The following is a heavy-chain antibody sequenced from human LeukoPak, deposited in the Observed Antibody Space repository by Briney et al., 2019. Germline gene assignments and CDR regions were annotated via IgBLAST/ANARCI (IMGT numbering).Heavy chain of an antibody. V-gene: IGHV1-69*04. D-gene: IGHD3-10*01. Sequence: GASVKVSCKASGGTFSSYAISWVRQAPGQGLEWMGRITPILGIANYAQKFQGRVTITADKSTSTAYMELSSLRSEDTAVYYCASRVYGSNDAFDIWGQGTMVTVSS. CDR3: ASRVYGSNDAFDI. CDR1: GGTFSSYA. CDR2: ITPILGIA. J-gene: IGHJ3*02.